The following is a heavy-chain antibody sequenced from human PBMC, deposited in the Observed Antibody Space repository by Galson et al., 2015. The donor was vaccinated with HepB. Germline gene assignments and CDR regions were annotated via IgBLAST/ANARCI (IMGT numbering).Heavy chain of an antibody. J-gene: IGHJ5*01. V-gene: IGHV3-23*01. D-gene: IGHD3-9*01. CDR3: AKFGARFDAWFDS. Sequence: SLRLSCAASGFTLNTHAMAWARQPPGKGPEWVSALSGDSIIIHYADSVKGRFTISKDNSENTLYLQMNSLRGEDTALYYCAKFGARFDAWFDSWGQGTLVTVSS. CDR1: GFTLNTHA. CDR2: LSGDSIII.